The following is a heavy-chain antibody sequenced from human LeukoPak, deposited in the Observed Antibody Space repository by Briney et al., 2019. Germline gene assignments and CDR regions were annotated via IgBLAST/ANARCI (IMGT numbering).Heavy chain of an antibody. CDR1: GFTFSGHN. D-gene: IGHD3-16*01. Sequence: GGSLRLSCAASGFTFSGHNMNWVRQAPGKGLEWISFVSISSGTIYYADSVNGRFRISRDNAKSSLDLEMNSLRAEDTAVYYCARAMSTFGGVRNYFDSWGQGTLVTVSS. CDR2: VSISSGTI. V-gene: IGHV3-48*04. J-gene: IGHJ4*02. CDR3: ARAMSTFGGVRNYFDS.